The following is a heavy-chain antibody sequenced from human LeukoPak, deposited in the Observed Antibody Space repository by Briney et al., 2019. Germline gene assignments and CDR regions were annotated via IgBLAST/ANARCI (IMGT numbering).Heavy chain of an antibody. J-gene: IGHJ4*02. V-gene: IGHV3-30*03. CDR3: ARTYVWGSYRFEGAIYY. CDR2: ISYDGSNK. D-gene: IGHD3-16*02. Sequence: PGGSLRLSCAASGFTFSSYGMHWVRQAPDKGLEWVAVISYDGSNKYYADSVKGRFTISRDNSKNTLYLQMNSLRAEDPAVYYCARTYVWGSYRFEGAIYYWGQGTLVTVSS. CDR1: GFTFSSYG.